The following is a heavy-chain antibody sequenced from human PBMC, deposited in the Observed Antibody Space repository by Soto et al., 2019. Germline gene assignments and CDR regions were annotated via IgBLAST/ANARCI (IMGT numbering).Heavy chain of an antibody. CDR1: GFTFSSYD. Sequence: PGGSLRLSCAASGFTFSSYDMHWVRQATGKGLEWVSAIGTAGDTYYPGSERGRFTISRENAKNSLYPQMNSLRAGDTAVYYCARAAHDYSNLGYYYYMDVWGKGTTVTVSS. CDR3: ARAAHDYSNLGYYYYMDV. CDR2: IGTAGDT. V-gene: IGHV3-13*01. D-gene: IGHD4-4*01. J-gene: IGHJ6*03.